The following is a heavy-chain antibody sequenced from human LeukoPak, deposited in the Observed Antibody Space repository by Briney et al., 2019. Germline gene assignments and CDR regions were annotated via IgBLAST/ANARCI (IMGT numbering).Heavy chain of an antibody. CDR3: ARRSNCREFNDY. D-gene: IGHD3-10*01. CDR2: IYPGDSDT. J-gene: IGHJ4*02. Sequence: GESLKISCKGSGYTFSSYWIGWVRQMPGKGLEWVGIIYPGDSDTRYSPSFQGQVTISADTSISTAYLQWSSLKASDTAIYYCARRSNCREFNDYWGQGTLVTVSS. V-gene: IGHV5-51*01. CDR1: GYTFSSYW.